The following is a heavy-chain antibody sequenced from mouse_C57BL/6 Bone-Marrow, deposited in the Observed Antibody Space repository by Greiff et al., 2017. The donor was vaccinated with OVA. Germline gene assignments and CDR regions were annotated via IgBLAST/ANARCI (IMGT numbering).Heavy chain of an antibody. Sequence: EVKLVESGGGLVKPGGSLKLSCAASGFTFSDYGMHWVRQAPEKGLEWVAYISSGSSTIYYADTVKGRFTISRDNAKNTLFLQMTSLRSEATAMYYCARNYDLPMFAYWGQGTLVTVSA. J-gene: IGHJ3*01. CDR1: GFTFSDYG. D-gene: IGHD2-4*01. CDR3: ARNYDLPMFAY. CDR2: ISSGSSTI. V-gene: IGHV5-17*01.